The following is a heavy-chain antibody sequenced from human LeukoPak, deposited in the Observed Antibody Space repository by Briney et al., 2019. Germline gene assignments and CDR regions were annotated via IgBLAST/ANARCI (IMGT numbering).Heavy chain of an antibody. CDR3: ARIAAAGSKTDYFDY. CDR1: GVSISIGGYS. J-gene: IGHJ4*02. V-gene: IGHV4-30-2*01. CDR2: IYHSGST. D-gene: IGHD6-13*01. Sequence: PLSLTGVVSGVSISIGGYSGGGIRQPPGKGLGWMGDIYHSGSTYYNPPLKSRVTISVDRSKNQFSLKLSSVTAADTAVYYCARIAAAGSKTDYFDYWGQGTLVTVSS.